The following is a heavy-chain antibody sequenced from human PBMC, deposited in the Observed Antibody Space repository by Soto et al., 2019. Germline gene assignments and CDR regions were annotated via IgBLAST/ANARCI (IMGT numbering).Heavy chain of an antibody. CDR3: TTAPLDYDSSGYYWYYFDY. Sequence: PGGSLRLSCAASGFTVSSNYMSWVRQAPGKGLEWVSVIYSGGSTYYADSVKGRFTISRDNSKNTLYLQMNSLKTEDTAVYYCTTAPLDYDSSGYYWYYFDYWGQGTLVTVSS. J-gene: IGHJ4*02. CDR2: IYSGGST. D-gene: IGHD3-22*01. CDR1: GFTVSSNY. V-gene: IGHV3-66*01.